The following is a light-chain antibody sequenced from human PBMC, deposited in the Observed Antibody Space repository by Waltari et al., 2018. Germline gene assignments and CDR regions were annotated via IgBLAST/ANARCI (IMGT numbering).Light chain of an antibody. CDR3: CSYAGIWV. V-gene: IGLV2-11*01. J-gene: IGLJ3*02. CDR2: DVT. Sequence: QSALTQPRSVSGPPGQSVTISFARTGIDVGVFNSVSSYQQHPGKAPQLVLFDVTTRPSGVPDRFSGSKAGTSASLTVSGLQAEDEADYYCCSYAGIWVFGGGTKLTVL. CDR1: GIDVGVFNS.